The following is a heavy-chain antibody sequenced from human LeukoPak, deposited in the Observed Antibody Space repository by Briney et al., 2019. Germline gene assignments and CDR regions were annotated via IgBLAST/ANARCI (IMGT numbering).Heavy chain of an antibody. CDR3: ARGRYCSGGSCYSAAFDI. Sequence: GGSLRLSCAASGFTFSSYAMSWARQAPGKGLEWVSAISGSGGSTYYADSVKGRFTISRDNAKNSLYLQMNSLRAEDTAVYYCARGRYCSGGSCYSAAFDIWGQGTMVTVSS. CDR2: ISGSGGST. D-gene: IGHD2-15*01. V-gene: IGHV3-23*01. CDR1: GFTFSSYA. J-gene: IGHJ3*02.